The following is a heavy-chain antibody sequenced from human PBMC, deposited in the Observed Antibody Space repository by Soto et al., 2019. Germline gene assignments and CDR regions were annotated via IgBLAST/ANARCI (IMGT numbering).Heavy chain of an antibody. Sequence: PSETLSLTCTVSGGSISSYYWSWIRQPPGKGLEWIGYIYYSGSTNYNPSLKSRVTISVDTSKNQLSLKLSSVTAADTAVYYCARGEYNWNYDDYYYMDVWGKGTTVTVSS. CDR3: ARGEYNWNYDDYYYMDV. J-gene: IGHJ6*03. CDR2: IYYSGST. CDR1: GGSISSYY. V-gene: IGHV4-59*01. D-gene: IGHD1-7*01.